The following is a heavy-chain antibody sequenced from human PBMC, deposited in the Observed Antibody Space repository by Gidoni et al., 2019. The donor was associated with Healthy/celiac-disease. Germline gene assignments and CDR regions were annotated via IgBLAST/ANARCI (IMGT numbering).Heavy chain of an antibody. V-gene: IGHV3-15*01. J-gene: IGHJ6*02. CDR3: TTRGNQPTTWGRYYYYYGMDV. D-gene: IGHD7-27*01. CDR1: GFTFSNAW. CDR2: IKSKTDGGTT. Sequence: EVQLVESGGGLVKPGGSLRLSCAASGFTFSNAWMSWVRQAPGKGLEWVGRIKSKTDGGTTDYAAPVKGRFTISRDDSKNTLYLQMNSLKTEDTAVYYCTTRGNQPTTWGRYYYYYGMDVWGQGTTVTVSS.